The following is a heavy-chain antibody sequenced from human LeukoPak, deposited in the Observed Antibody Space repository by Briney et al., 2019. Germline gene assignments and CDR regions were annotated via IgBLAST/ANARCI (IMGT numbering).Heavy chain of an antibody. V-gene: IGHV4-39*01. D-gene: IGHD5-18*01. CDR2: IYYSGST. CDR1: GGSISSSSYY. Sequence: PSETLSLTCTVSGGSISSSSYYWGWIRQPPGTGLEWIGSIYYSGSTYYNPSLKSRVTISVDTSKNQFSLKLSSVTAADTAVYYCAGTWVDTAMVHAFDIWGQGTMVTVSS. CDR3: AGTWVDTAMVHAFDI. J-gene: IGHJ3*02.